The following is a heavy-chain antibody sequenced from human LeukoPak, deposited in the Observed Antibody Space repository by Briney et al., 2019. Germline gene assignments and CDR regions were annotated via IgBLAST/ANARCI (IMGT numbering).Heavy chain of an antibody. D-gene: IGHD2-2*03. CDR2: IWYDGSNK. CDR1: GFTFSSYG. V-gene: IGHV3-33*08. Sequence: PGGSLRLSCAASGFTFSSYGMHWVRQAPGKGLEWVAVIWYDGSNKYYADPVKGRFTISRDNSKNTLYLQMNSLRAEDTAVYYCARGPGSGYCSSTSCRDYFDYWGQGTLVTVSS. J-gene: IGHJ4*02. CDR3: ARGPGSGYCSSTSCRDYFDY.